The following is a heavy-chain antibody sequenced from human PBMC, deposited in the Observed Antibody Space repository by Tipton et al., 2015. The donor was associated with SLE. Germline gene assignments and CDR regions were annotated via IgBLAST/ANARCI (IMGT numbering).Heavy chain of an antibody. CDR2: ISYDGSNK. CDR3: ARDLLPGYYGMDV. CDR1: GFTFSIYT. J-gene: IGHJ6*02. Sequence: RSLRLSCAASGFTFSIYTMHWVRQAPGKGLEWVAVISYDGSNKYYADSVKGRFTISRDNSKNTLYLQMNSLRAEDTAVYYCARDLLPGYYGMDVWGQGTTVTVSS. V-gene: IGHV3-30*04. D-gene: IGHD1-26*01.